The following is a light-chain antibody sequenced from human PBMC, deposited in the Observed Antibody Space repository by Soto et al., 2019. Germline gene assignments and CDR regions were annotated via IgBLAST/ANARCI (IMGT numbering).Light chain of an antibody. CDR1: QSVSRTS. CDR3: QQYNNWPRT. V-gene: IGKV3-20*01. Sequence: EIVLTQSPGTLSLSIGERTTLSCRASQSVSRTSLSWYQQKPGQAPRLLISGASSRATGIPDRFSGSGSGADFTLTISRLEPEDFAVYYCQQYNNWPRTFGPGTKVDIK. CDR2: GAS. J-gene: IGKJ3*01.